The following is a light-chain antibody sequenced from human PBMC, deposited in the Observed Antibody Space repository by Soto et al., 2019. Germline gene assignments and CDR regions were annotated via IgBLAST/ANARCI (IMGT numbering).Light chain of an antibody. Sequence: NFMLTQPHSVSESPGKTVTISCTRSSGSIASNYVQWYQQRPGSAPTTVIYEDNQRPSGVPDRFSGSIDSSSNSASLTISGLKTEDGADYYCQSYDSSNHEVVFGGGTKLTVL. CDR1: SGSIASNY. V-gene: IGLV6-57*04. CDR2: EDN. CDR3: QSYDSSNHEVV. J-gene: IGLJ2*01.